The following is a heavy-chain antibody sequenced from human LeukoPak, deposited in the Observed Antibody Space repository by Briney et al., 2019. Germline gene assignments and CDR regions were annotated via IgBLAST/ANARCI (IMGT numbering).Heavy chain of an antibody. CDR2: IIPIFGYA. CDR3: ARGKYQLLTAYQQAYYLDV. CDR1: GGTFTTYA. Sequence: VASVKVSCKASGGTFTTYAISWVRLAPGHGLEWMGGIIPIFGYANYAQKFQGRVTITADKSTSTAYMELSSLRSEDTAVYYCARGKYQLLTAYQQAYYLDVWGKGTTVTVSS. D-gene: IGHD2-2*01. J-gene: IGHJ6*03. V-gene: IGHV1-69*06.